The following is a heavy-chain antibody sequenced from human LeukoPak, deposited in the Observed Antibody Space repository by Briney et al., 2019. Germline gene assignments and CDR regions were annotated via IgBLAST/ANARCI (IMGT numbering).Heavy chain of an antibody. J-gene: IGHJ4*02. D-gene: IGHD3-22*01. CDR1: GYTFTGYY. CDR2: ISAYNGNT. CDR3: ARDEGPSYYDSSGSGDY. V-gene: IGHV1-18*04. Sequence: GASVKVSCKASGYTFTGYYMRWVRQAPGQGLEWMGWISAYNGNTNYAQKLQGRVTMTTDTSTSTAYMELRSLRSDDTAVYYCARDEGPSYYDSSGSGDYWGQGTLVTVSS.